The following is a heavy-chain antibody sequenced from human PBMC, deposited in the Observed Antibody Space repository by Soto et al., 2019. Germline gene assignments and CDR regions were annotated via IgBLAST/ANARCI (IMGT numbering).Heavy chain of an antibody. CDR2: IKNKFDGETT. CDR3: TRNDGFDI. V-gene: IGHV3-15*01. Sequence: AQLVESGGGLVKPGGSLRLSCAASGFTFSNVWMSWVRQAPGKGLEWVGRIKNKFDGETTDYAAPVKGRFTISRDDSKNTVYLQMNSLKSEDTAVYYCTRNDGFDIWGQGTMVTVSP. J-gene: IGHJ3*02. CDR1: GFTFSNVW.